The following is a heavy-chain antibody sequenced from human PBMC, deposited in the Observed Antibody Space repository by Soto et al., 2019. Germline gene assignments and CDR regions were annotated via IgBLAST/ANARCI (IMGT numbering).Heavy chain of an antibody. D-gene: IGHD3-22*01. CDR1: GFTFSSYE. CDR3: TRVRDSNDY. J-gene: IGHJ4*02. CDR2: IRSSGRSI. V-gene: IGHV3-48*03. Sequence: GGSLRLSCVGSGFTFSSYEMNWVRQAPGKGLEWVSNIRSSGRSINYADSVKGRFTISRDNAKNSLYLQMNSLRAEDTAVYYCTRVRDSNDYWGQGXLVTVYS.